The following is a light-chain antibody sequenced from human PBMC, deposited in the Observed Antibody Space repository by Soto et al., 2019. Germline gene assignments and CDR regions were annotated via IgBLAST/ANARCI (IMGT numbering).Light chain of an antibody. J-gene: IGKJ1*01. V-gene: IGKV1-39*01. CDR2: AAS. CDR3: QKYDCAPCT. Sequence: EIQMSMSPSSVSASVEDRVTITCRASQTFTTYLNWYQQKPGKAPKLLIYAASSLQRGVPSRFSGSGSGTDFTLTISRLEPEDVATYYSQKYDCAPCTFGQGSKVAIK. CDR1: QTFTTY.